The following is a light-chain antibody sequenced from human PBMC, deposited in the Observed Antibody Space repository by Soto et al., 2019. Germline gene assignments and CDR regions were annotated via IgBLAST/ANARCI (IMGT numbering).Light chain of an antibody. J-gene: IGKJ1*01. CDR2: GAS. Sequence: EIVLTQSPGTLSLSPGEGATLSCRASQTVGSNYLAWYQQKPGQAPRLLIYGASRRATGIPDRFSGSGSGTAFTLTIIRLEPEDFALYYCQQYRYSPPLTFGQGTKVETK. CDR1: QTVGSNY. V-gene: IGKV3-20*01. CDR3: QQYRYSPPLT.